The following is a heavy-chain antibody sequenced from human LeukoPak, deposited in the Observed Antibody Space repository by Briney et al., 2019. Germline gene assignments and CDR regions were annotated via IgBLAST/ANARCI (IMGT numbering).Heavy chain of an antibody. CDR2: IYYSGNT. V-gene: IGHV4-39*01. Sequence: SETLSLTCTVSGGSINSTSYYWGWIRQPPGKGLEWIGSIYYSGNTYYNPSLKSRVTMSVDTSNNQFSLKLSSVTAADTAVYYCARHRSYFRDTYWGQGTLVTVSS. J-gene: IGHJ4*02. D-gene: IGHD1-26*01. CDR1: GGSINSTSYY. CDR3: ARHRSYFRDTY.